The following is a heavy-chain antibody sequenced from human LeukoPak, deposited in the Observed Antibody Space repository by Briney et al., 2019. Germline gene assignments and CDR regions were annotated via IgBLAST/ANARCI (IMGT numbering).Heavy chain of an antibody. CDR2: IYYSGST. Sequence: SETLSLTCTVFGGSISSSSNYWGWIRQPPGKGLEWIGSIYYSGSTYYNPSLKSRVTISLDTSKNQFSLKLSSVTAADTAVYYCASGYCSGGSCYSKNWGQGTLVTVSS. CDR1: GGSISSSSNY. J-gene: IGHJ4*02. D-gene: IGHD2-15*01. CDR3: ASGYCSGGSCYSKN. V-gene: IGHV4-39*07.